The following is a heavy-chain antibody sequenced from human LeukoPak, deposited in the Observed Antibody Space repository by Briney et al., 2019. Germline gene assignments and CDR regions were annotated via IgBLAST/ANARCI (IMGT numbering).Heavy chain of an antibody. CDR2: INSDGSNT. CDR1: GFIFSSYW. V-gene: IGHV3-74*01. Sequence: GGSLRLSCAASGFIFSSYWMHWVRQAPGKGLVWVSRINSDGSNTNYADSVKGRFTISRDNAKNTLYLQMNSLRAEDTAVYYCAGPLGRPTFGHWGQGSLVTVSS. J-gene: IGHJ4*02. D-gene: IGHD1-1*01. CDR3: AGPLGRPTFGH.